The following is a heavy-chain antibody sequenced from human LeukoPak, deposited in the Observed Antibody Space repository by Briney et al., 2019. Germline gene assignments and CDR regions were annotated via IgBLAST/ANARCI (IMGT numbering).Heavy chain of an antibody. CDR2: INSSSTYI. CDR1: GFTFRSYS. J-gene: IGHJ6*02. V-gene: IGHV3-21*01. Sequence: GGSLRLSCAASGFTFRSYSMNWVRQAPGKGLEWVSSINSSSTYIYYADSVKGRFIISRDNAKNSLYLQMNSLRAEDTAVYYCARPHPRTVFGVFSYYYGMDVWGQGTTVTVSS. CDR3: ARPHPRTVFGVFSYYYGMDV. D-gene: IGHD3-3*01.